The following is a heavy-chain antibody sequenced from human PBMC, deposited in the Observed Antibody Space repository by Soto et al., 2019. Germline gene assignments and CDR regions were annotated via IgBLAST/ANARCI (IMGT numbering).Heavy chain of an antibody. V-gene: IGHV3-21*01. Sequence: GGSRRLSCSASGCMFNTYTMDGCRLAPGRKLEWVSSISSVSSFIFYADSVKGRFTISRDNAKNSLYLQMNSLRAEDTAVYYCAKDGAARLLRFLGWPHPVYGMEVWSQGATVPGSS. CDR3: AKDGAARLLRFLGWPHPVYGMEV. D-gene: IGHD3-3*01. CDR2: ISSVSSFI. CDR1: GCMFNTYT. J-gene: IGHJ6*02.